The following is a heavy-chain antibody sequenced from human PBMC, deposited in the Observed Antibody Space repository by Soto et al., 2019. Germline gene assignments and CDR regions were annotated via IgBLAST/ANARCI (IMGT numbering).Heavy chain of an antibody. CDR1: GGTFSSYA. CDR2: IIPIFGTA. V-gene: IGHV1-69*01. Sequence: QVQLVQSGAEVQKPGSSVKVSCKASGGTFSSYAISWVRQAPGQGLEWMGGIIPIFGTANYAQKFQGRVTITADESTSTAYMELSSLRSEDTAVYYCARGGRYYYDSSGGFDYWGQGTLVTVSS. D-gene: IGHD3-22*01. CDR3: ARGGRYYYDSSGGFDY. J-gene: IGHJ4*02.